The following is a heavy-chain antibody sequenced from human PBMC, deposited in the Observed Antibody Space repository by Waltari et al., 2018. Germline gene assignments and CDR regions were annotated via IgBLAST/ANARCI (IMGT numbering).Heavy chain of an antibody. CDR1: GGSLSSSSYY. CDR3: ARLGTGTFDY. V-gene: IGHV4-39*01. CDR2: IYYSGST. Sequence: QLQLQESGPGLVKPSETLSLTCTVSGGSLSSSSYYWGWIRQPPGKGLEWIGSIYYSGSTYYNPSLKSRVTISVDTSKNQFSLKLSSVTAADTAVYYCARLGTGTFDYWGQGTLVTVSS. J-gene: IGHJ4*02. D-gene: IGHD1-7*01.